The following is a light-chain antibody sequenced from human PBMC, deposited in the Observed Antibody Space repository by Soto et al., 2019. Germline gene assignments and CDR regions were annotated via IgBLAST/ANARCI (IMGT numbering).Light chain of an antibody. CDR3: LLYYGGAVV. Sequence: QTVVTQEPSLTVSPGGTGTLTCASSPGTVTSGHYPNWLQQKPGQAPRTLIYSTDTRNSWTPARFSGSLRGGKAALTLSGVQTEEEAEYYCLLYYGGAVVFGGGTKLTV. CDR2: STD. CDR1: PGTVTSGHY. V-gene: IGLV7-43*01. J-gene: IGLJ2*01.